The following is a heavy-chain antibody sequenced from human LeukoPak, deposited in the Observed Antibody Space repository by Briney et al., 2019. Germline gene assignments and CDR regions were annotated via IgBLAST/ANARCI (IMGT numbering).Heavy chain of an antibody. V-gene: IGHV1-2*02. D-gene: IGHD6-13*01. CDR2: INPNSGGT. J-gene: IGHJ6*03. Sequence: ASVKDSCKASGYTFTGYYMHWVRQAPGQGLEWMGWINPNSGGTNYAQKFQGRVTMTRDTSISTAYMELSRLRSDDTAVYYCAKVRGIAAAGPYYYYYMDVWGKGTTVTVSS. CDR1: GYTFTGYY. CDR3: AKVRGIAAAGPYYYYYMDV.